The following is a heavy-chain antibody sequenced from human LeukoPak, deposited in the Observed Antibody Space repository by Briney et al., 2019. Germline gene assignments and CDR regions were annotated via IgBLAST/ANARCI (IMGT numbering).Heavy chain of an antibody. CDR2: ISSSGSTM. CDR3: AREGSPDFDY. Sequence: GGSLRLSCAASGFTFSSYEMNWVRQAPGKGLEWVSYISSSGSTMYYADSVKGRFTTSRDNAKNSLYLQMNSLRAEDTAVYYCAREGSPDFDYWGQGTLVTVSS. D-gene: IGHD1-26*01. J-gene: IGHJ4*02. CDR1: GFTFSSYE. V-gene: IGHV3-48*03.